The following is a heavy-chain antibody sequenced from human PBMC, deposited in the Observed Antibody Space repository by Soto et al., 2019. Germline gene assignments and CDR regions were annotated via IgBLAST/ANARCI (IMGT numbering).Heavy chain of an antibody. CDR3: ARDKITGLFDY. D-gene: IGHD2-8*02. Sequence: SENLSLTCAVSGGSISSGGYSWNWIRQPPGKGLEWIGYIYHSGSTLYNPSLKSRVTISVDKSKNQFSLKLTSVTAADTAVYYRARDKITGLFDYWGQGTLVTVSS. CDR2: IYHSGST. J-gene: IGHJ4*02. CDR1: GGSISSGGYS. V-gene: IGHV4-30-2*01.